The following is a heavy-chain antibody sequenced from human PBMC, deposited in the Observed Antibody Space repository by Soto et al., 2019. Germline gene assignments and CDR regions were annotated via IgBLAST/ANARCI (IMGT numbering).Heavy chain of an antibody. CDR1: GFIFSTYS. CDR3: AATYDFADYRFDC. V-gene: IGHV3-48*02. CDR2: INSRSTNK. D-gene: IGHD3-16*01. J-gene: IGHJ4*02. Sequence: XGFLRLSCAGSGFIFSTYSINWVRQAPGRGLEWVSYINSRSTNKYYADSVKGRFTISRDNARNSLYLEMNYLRDEDTAVYYCAATYDFADYRFDCWGQGTLVTVSS.